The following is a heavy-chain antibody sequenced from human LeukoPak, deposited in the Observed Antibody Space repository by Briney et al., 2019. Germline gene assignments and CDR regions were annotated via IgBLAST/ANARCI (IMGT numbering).Heavy chain of an antibody. CDR2: ISSSSSYI. CDR1: GGSISSSS. V-gene: IGHV3-21*01. D-gene: IGHD2-21*02. Sequence: PSETLSLTCAVYGGSISSSSYYWGWIRQAPGKGLEWVSSISSSSSYIYYADSVKGRFTISRDNAKNSLYLQMNSLRAEDTAVYYCARAAYCGGDCYSHFDYWGQGTLVTVSS. CDR3: ARAAYCGGDCYSHFDY. J-gene: IGHJ4*02.